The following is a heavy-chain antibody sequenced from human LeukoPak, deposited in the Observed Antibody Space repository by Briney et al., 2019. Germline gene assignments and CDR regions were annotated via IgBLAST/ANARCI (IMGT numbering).Heavy chain of an antibody. J-gene: IGHJ3*02. CDR3: AKSYGDYSSDAFDI. D-gene: IGHD4-17*01. Sequence: GGSLRLSCAASGFTFSSYGMHWVRQAPGKGLEWVAVISYDGSNKYYADSVKGRFTISRDNSKNTLYLQMNSLRAEDTAVYYCAKSYGDYSSDAFDIWGQGTVVTVSS. CDR1: GFTFSSYG. V-gene: IGHV3-30*18. CDR2: ISYDGSNK.